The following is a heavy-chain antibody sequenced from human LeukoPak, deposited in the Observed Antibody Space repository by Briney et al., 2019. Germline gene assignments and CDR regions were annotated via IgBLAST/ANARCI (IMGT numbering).Heavy chain of an antibody. CDR2: MNPNSGNT. V-gene: IGHV1-8*03. CDR3: ARGRDFWTGYYTDYDY. Sequence: GASVKVSCKASGYTFTGYHMHWVRQATGQGLEWMGRMNPNSGNTGYAQKFQGRVTITRNTSITTAYMELSSLRSEDTAVYYCARGRDFWTGYYTDYDYWGQGTLVTVSS. CDR1: GYTFTGYH. J-gene: IGHJ4*02. D-gene: IGHD3/OR15-3a*01.